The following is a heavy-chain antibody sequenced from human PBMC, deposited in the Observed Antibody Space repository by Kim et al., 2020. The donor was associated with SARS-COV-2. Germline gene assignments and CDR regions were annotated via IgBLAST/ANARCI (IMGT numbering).Heavy chain of an antibody. CDR1: GFTFSNSW. CDR2: INGDGSTT. Sequence: GGSLRLSCAASGFTFSNSWIHWVRQAPGKGLVWVSHINGDGSTTGYADSVKGRFTISRDNAKNTVYLQMNSLRVEETAVYYCARATSRYCTNGVCYGGDFDYWGQGTLVTVSS. CDR3: ARATSRYCTNGVCYGGDFDY. V-gene: IGHV3-74*01. D-gene: IGHD2-8*01. J-gene: IGHJ4*02.